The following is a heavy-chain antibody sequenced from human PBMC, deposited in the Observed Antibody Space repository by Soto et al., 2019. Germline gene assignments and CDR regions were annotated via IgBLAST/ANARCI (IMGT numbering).Heavy chain of an antibody. J-gene: IGHJ6*02. V-gene: IGHV1-8*01. CDR1: GYTFTSYD. D-gene: IGHD3-3*01. CDR2: MNPNSGNT. Sequence: ASVKVSCKASGYTFTSYDINWVRQATGQGLEWMGWMNPNSGNTGYAQKFQGRVTMTRNTSIGTAYMELSSLRSEDTAVYYCARARRITIFGVVIRGGNYYGMDVWGQGTTVTVSS. CDR3: ARARRITIFGVVIRGGNYYGMDV.